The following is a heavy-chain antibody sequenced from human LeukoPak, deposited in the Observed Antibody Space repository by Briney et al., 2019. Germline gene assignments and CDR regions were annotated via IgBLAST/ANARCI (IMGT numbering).Heavy chain of an antibody. J-gene: IGHJ4*02. CDR1: GGSVSSNIYY. CDR3: AREDSSGYLGY. V-gene: IGHV4-61*01. D-gene: IGHD3-22*01. Sequence: SETLSLTCSVSGGSVSSNIYYWNWIRQPPGKGLEWIGYIYYSGSTNYNPSLKSRVTISVDTSKNQFSLKLTSLTAADTAVYYCAREDSSGYLGYWGQGTLVTVSS. CDR2: IYYSGST.